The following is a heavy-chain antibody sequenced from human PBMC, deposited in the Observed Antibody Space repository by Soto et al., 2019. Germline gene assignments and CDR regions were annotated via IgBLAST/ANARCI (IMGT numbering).Heavy chain of an antibody. CDR2: IIPIFATT. D-gene: IGHD1-7*01. CDR3: GREMNYRPGGGLPTNWFDP. V-gene: IGHV1-69*18. CDR1: GGTFSSYG. Sequence: QVQLVQSGAEVKKPGSSVKVSCKASGGTFSSYGVSWVRQAPGQGLEWMGRIIPIFATTNYAQKFQGRVTINADESTSTAYMELSSPTFEDPAVYYCGREMNYRPGGGLPTNWFDPWGQGSLVTVPA. J-gene: IGHJ5*02.